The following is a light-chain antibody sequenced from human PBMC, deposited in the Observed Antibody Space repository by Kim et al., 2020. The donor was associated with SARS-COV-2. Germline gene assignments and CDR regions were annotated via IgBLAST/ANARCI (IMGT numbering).Light chain of an antibody. Sequence: SYELTQPPSVSVTPGQTASITCSGDQLGDKYACWYQRKPGQSPLLVIYQDSRRPSGIPERFSGSNSGNTATLTISGTQVRDEADYYCQAWVSSTPVFGGG. J-gene: IGLJ2*01. CDR2: QDS. V-gene: IGLV3-1*01. CDR1: QLGDKY. CDR3: QAWVSSTPV.